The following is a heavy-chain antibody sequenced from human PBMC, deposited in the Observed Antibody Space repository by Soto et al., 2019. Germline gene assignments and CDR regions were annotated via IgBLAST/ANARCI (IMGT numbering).Heavy chain of an antibody. CDR1: GYSFTSYW. J-gene: IGHJ4*02. CDR3: ARNPHHYYDSSGYIN. CDR2: IDPSDSYT. D-gene: IGHD3-22*01. Sequence: GESLKISCKGSGYSFTSYWISWVRQMPGKGLEWMGRIDPSDSYTNYSPSFQGHVTISADKSISTAYLQWSSLKASDTAMYYCARNPHHYYDSSGYINWGQGTLVTVSS. V-gene: IGHV5-10-1*01.